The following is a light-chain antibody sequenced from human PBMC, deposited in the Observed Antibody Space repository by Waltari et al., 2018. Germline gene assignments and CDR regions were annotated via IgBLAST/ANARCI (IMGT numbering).Light chain of an antibody. CDR3: SSYAGSNNLV. CDR2: DVS. Sequence: QSALTQPPSASGSPGQSVTISCTGTSSDVGGYNYVSWYQQHPGKAPKLMISDVSKRPSGVPERFSGSKSGNTASLTVSGRQAEDEADYYCSSYAGSNNLVFGGGTKLTVL. CDR1: SSDVGGYNY. V-gene: IGLV2-8*01. J-gene: IGLJ2*01.